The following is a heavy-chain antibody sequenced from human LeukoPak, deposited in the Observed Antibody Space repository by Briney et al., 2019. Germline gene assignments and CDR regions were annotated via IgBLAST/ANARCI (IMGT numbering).Heavy chain of an antibody. CDR3: ARGPAPQYGSGSSWFDP. CDR2: MNPNSGNT. J-gene: IGHJ5*02. Sequence: GASVKVSCKASGYTFSSYDINWVRQATGQGLEWMGWMNPNSGNTGFAQKFQGRDTMTRNTSISTAYMELSSLRSEDTAVYYCARGPAPQYGSGSSWFDPWGQGTLVTVSS. CDR1: GYTFSSYD. V-gene: IGHV1-8*01. D-gene: IGHD3-10*01.